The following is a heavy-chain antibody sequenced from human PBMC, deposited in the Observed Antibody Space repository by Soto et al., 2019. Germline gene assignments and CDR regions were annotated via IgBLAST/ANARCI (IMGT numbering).Heavy chain of an antibody. D-gene: IGHD1-1*01. J-gene: IGHJ6*02. Sequence: QVQLVQSGAEVKMPGSSVRVSCKASGGSFSKYGISWVRQAPGQGLEWMGGIIPMFGIGNYAEKFLGRVTLTADESTSTSHMELSSLRSEDTAVYFCARGYRENDFYAMDVWGQGTKVTVSS. CDR1: GGSFSKYG. CDR3: ARGYRENDFYAMDV. V-gene: IGHV1-69*01. CDR2: IIPMFGIG.